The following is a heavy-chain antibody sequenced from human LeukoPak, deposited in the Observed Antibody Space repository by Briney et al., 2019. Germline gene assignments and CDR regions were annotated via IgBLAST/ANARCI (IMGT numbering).Heavy chain of an antibody. CDR2: IYYSGST. CDR1: GGSISSSSYY. J-gene: IGHJ4*02. Sequence: PSETLSLTCTVSGGSISSSSYYWGWIRQPPGKGLEWIGSIYYSGSTYYNPSLKSRVTISVDTSKNQFSLKLSSVAAADTAVYYCARIEVVRGVVFGYWGQGTLVTVSS. CDR3: ARIEVVRGVVFGY. V-gene: IGHV4-39*01. D-gene: IGHD3-10*01.